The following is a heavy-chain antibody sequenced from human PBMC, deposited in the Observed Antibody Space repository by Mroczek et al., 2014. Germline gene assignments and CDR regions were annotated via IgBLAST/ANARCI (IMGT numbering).Heavy chain of an antibody. J-gene: IGHJ5*02. CDR3: ARQRVPAAGGGSWFDP. CDR2: IYYSGST. V-gene: IGHV4-39*01. Sequence: QVQLQEWGPGLVKPSETLSLTCTVSGGSISSSSYYWGWIRQPPGKGLEWIGSIYYSGSTYYNPSLKSRVTISVDTSKNQFSLKLSSVTAADTAVYYCARQRVPAAGGGSWFDPWGQGTLVTVSS. CDR1: GGSISSSSYY. D-gene: IGHD2-2*01.